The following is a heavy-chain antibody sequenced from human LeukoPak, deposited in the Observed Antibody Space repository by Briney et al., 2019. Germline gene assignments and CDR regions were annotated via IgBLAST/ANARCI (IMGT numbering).Heavy chain of an antibody. V-gene: IGHV3-11*01. CDR1: GFTFSDYY. Sequence: GGSLRLSCAASGFTFSDYYMNWIRQALGKGVEWVSYISRGGSTTYYADSVKGRFTISRDNAKNSLYLQMNSLRAEDTAVYYCVRGVSISSSWHNDIWGQGTMVTVSS. D-gene: IGHD6-13*01. CDR2: ISRGGSTT. CDR3: VRGVSISSSWHNDI. J-gene: IGHJ3*02.